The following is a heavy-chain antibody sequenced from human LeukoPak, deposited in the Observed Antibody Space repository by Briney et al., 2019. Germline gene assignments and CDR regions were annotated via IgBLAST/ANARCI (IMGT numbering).Heavy chain of an antibody. D-gene: IGHD3-9*01. Sequence: SQTLSLTCAISGDSVSSNSAAWNWLRQSPSRGLEWLGRTYYRSKWYNDYAVSVKSRITINPDTSKNQFSLQLNSVTPEDTAVHYCARGLRYFDWSWSMDVWGQGTTVTVSS. V-gene: IGHV6-1*01. CDR1: GDSVSSNSAA. CDR3: ARGLRYFDWSWSMDV. J-gene: IGHJ6*02. CDR2: TYYRSKWYN.